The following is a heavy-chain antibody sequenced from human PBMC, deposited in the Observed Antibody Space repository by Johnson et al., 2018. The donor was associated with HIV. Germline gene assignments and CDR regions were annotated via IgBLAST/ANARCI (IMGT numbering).Heavy chain of an antibody. J-gene: IGHJ3*02. CDR1: GFIFSSYA. Sequence: QVQLVESGGGVVKPGGSLRLSCAASGFIFSSYAMHWVRQAPGKGLEWVAVISYDGSNQYYADSVKGRFTISSDNATNTLYLQMNSPRAEDTAVYYCARGLHTGYCSGGSCYGARAFDIWGQGTMVTVSS. V-gene: IGHV3-30*04. CDR2: ISYDGSNQ. CDR3: ARGLHTGYCSGGSCYGARAFDI. D-gene: IGHD2-15*01.